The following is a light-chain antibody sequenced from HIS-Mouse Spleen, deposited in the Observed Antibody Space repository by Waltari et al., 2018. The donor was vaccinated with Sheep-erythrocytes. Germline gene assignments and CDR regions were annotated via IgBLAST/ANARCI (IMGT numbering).Light chain of an antibody. V-gene: IGKV4-1*01. CDR1: QGISSW. J-gene: IGKJ4*01. CDR3: QQYYSTLT. CDR2: WAS. Sequence: IQMTQSPSSVSASVGDRVTITCRASQGISSWLAWYQQKPGQPPKLLIYWASTRESGVPDRFSGSGSGTDFTLTISSLQAEDVAVYYCQQYYSTLTFGGGTKVEIK.